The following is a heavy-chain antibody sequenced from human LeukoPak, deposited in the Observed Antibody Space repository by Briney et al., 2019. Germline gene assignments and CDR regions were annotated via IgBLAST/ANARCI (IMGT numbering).Heavy chain of an antibody. CDR3: ARVPYYYDSSGYPLGAFDI. V-gene: IGHV4-61*02. CDR2: IYTSGST. J-gene: IGHJ3*02. Sequence: SQTLSLTCTVSGGSISSGRYDSSWIRRPAGKGLEWIGRIYTSGSTNYNPSLKSRVTISVDTTKNKTSLKLSSVTAADTAVYYCARVPYYYDSSGYPLGAFDIWGQGTMVTVSS. CDR1: GGSISSGRYD. D-gene: IGHD3-22*01.